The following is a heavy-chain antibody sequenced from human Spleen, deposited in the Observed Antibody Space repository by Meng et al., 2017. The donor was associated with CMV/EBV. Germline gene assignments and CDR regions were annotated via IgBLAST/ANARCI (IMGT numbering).Heavy chain of an antibody. J-gene: IGHJ4*02. Sequence: GGSLRLSCAASGFTFNYYWMSWVRQAPGKGLEWVANIKHDGREKYYVDSVKGRFTISRDTAKNSVYLQMNSLRGEDTAVYYCARHCPDYYDFWSGYCGFDYWGQGTLVTVSS. CDR3: ARHCPDYYDFWSGYCGFDY. CDR1: GFTFNYYW. D-gene: IGHD3-3*01. CDR2: IKHDGREK. V-gene: IGHV3-7*01.